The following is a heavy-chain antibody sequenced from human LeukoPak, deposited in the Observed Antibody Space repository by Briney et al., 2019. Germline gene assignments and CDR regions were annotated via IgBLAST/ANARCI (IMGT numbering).Heavy chain of an antibody. Sequence: PSETLSLTCTVSGDSISRYYWSWIRQPAGKGLEWVGRIYNGGIITYNPSLKSRVTMSIDTSNNQFSLRLRFVTAADTAVYYCARDSGTTGEVKFNPWGQGTLVTVSS. CDR1: GDSISRYY. CDR3: ARDSGTTGEVKFNP. V-gene: IGHV4-4*07. J-gene: IGHJ5*02. CDR2: IYNGGII. D-gene: IGHD3-10*01.